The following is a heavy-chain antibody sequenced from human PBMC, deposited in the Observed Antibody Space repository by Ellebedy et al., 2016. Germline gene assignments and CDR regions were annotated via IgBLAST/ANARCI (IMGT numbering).Heavy chain of an antibody. CDR3: ARSHYYDSSGYVTGYFDY. J-gene: IGHJ4*02. D-gene: IGHD3-22*01. CDR2: INHSGST. Sequence: GSLRLSCAVYGGSFSGYYWSWIRQPPGKGLEWIGEINHSGSTNYNPSLKSRVTISVDTSKNQFSLKLSSVTAADTAVYYCARSHYYDSSGYVTGYFDYWGQGTLVTVSS. CDR1: GGSFSGYY. V-gene: IGHV4-34*01.